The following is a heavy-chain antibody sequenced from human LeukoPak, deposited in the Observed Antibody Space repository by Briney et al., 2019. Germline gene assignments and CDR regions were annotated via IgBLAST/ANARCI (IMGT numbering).Heavy chain of an antibody. Sequence: GGSLRPSCAASGFTFSSYAMHWVRQAPGKGLEWVAVISYDGSNKYYADSVKGRFTISRDNSKNTLYLQMNSLRAEDTAVYYCARDPSYYYDSTFDPWGQGTLVTVSS. CDR1: GFTFSSYA. V-gene: IGHV3-30*01. J-gene: IGHJ5*02. D-gene: IGHD3-22*01. CDR3: ARDPSYYYDSTFDP. CDR2: ISYDGSNK.